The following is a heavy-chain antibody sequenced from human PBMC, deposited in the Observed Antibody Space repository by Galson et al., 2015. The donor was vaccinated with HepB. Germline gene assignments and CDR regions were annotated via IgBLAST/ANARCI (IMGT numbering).Heavy chain of an antibody. CDR3: ARTYDFWSANYFDY. V-gene: IGHV1-18*01. J-gene: IGHJ4*02. D-gene: IGHD3-3*01. CDR2: ISAYNGNT. CDR1: GYTFTSYG. Sequence: SVKVSCKASGYTFTSYGISWVRQAPGQGLEWMGWISAYNGNTNYAQKLQGRVTMTTDTSTSTAYMELRSLRSDDTAVYYCARTYDFWSANYFDYWGQGTLVTVSS.